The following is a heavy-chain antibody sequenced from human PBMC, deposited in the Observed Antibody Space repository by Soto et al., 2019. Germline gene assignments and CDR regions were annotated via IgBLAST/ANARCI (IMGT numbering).Heavy chain of an antibody. V-gene: IGHV3-7*04. J-gene: IGHJ4*02. Sequence: EVQLVESGGGLVQPGGSLRLTCAASGFTFRGSWMSWVHQAPGKGLDWVANVNQVGSEKYYVDSVKGRFTISRDNANNSLDLQMNSRRAEDRAVYYCAGGGGNFDQWGRGTLVTVSS. CDR2: VNQVGSEK. CDR1: GFTFRGSW. CDR3: AGGGGNFDQ. D-gene: IGHD3-16*01.